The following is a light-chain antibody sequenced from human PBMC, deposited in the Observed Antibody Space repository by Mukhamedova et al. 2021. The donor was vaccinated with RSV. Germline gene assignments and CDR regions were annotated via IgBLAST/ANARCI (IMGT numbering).Light chain of an antibody. Sequence: WYQRRVHGRAPNLLIHDASSLQTGVPSRFSGSGSGTDFTLIINSLQPEHFATYYCQQTYETPQTFGQGTQLEIK. CDR3: QQTYETPQT. J-gene: IGKJ2*01. V-gene: IGKV1-39*01. CDR2: DAS.